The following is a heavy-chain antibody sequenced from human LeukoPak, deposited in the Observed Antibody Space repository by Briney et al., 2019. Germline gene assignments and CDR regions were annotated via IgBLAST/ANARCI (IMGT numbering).Heavy chain of an antibody. Sequence: GGSLRLSCAASGFTFSSYSMNWVRQAPGKGLEWVSSISCSSSYIYYADSVKGRFTISRDNAKNSLYLQMNSLRAEDTAVYYCARDRRGYSGYDEGAYFDYWGQGTLVTVSS. J-gene: IGHJ4*02. V-gene: IGHV3-21*01. CDR2: ISCSSSYI. CDR3: ARDRRGYSGYDEGAYFDY. CDR1: GFTFSSYS. D-gene: IGHD5-12*01.